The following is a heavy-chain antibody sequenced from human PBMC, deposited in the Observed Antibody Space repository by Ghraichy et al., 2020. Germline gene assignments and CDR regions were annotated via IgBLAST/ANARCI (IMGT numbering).Heavy chain of an antibody. CDR2: IYYSGSS. CDR1: GGSISSGDYS. V-gene: IGHV4-30-4*01. CDR3: AREVVGQYGDYDWFFDL. J-gene: IGHJ2*01. Sequence: SKTLSLTCTVSGGSISSGDYSWSWIRQPPGKGLEWIGYIYYSGSSFYNPSLKSRVTISVDTSTNQFSLRLTSVTAADTAVYYCAREVVGQYGDYDWFFDLWGRGTLVTVSS. D-gene: IGHD2-21*01.